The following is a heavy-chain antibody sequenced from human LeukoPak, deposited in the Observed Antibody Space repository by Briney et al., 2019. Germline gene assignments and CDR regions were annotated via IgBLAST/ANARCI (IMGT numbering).Heavy chain of an antibody. D-gene: IGHD3/OR15-3a*01. CDR2: INTNTGNP. J-gene: IGHJ4*02. V-gene: IGHV7-4-1*02. CDR1: GYTFTNYA. CDR3: ARGTSGLVTTNDY. Sequence: GASVKVSCKASGYTFTNYAMNWVRQAPGQGLEWMGWINTNTGNPSYAQGFTGRFVFSLDTSVSTAYLHIISLKAEDTAVYYCARGTSGLVTTNDYWGQGTLVTVSS.